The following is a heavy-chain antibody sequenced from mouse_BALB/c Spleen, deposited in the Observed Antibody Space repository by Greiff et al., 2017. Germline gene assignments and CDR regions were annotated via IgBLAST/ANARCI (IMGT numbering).Heavy chain of an antibody. CDR3: ARGNPEYFDY. Sequence: DVKLVESGGGLVKPGGSLKLSCAASGFAFSSYDMSWVRQTPEKRLEWVAYISSGGGSTYYPDTVKGRFTISRDNAKNTLYLQMSSLKSEDTAMYYCARGNPEYFDYWGQGTTLTVSS. CDR2: ISSGGGST. CDR1: GFAFSSYD. V-gene: IGHV5-12-1*01. D-gene: IGHD2-1*01. J-gene: IGHJ2*01.